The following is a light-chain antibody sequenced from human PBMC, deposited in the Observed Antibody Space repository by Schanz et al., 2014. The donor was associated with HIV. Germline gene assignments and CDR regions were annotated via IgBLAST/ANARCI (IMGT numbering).Light chain of an antibody. CDR1: QSISTW. J-gene: IGKJ2*01. CDR3: QRYNSYSHT. Sequence: DIQMTQPPSTLSASVGDKVVISCRASQSISTWLAWYQQKPGRAPQLLIYGASTLARGVPTTFSGSGSGTEFTLTISSLQPDDFATYYCQRYNSYSHTFGQGTKLDIK. V-gene: IGKV1-5*01. CDR2: GAS.